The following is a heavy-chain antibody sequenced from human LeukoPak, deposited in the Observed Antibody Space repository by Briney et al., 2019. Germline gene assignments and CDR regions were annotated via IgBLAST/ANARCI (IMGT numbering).Heavy chain of an antibody. D-gene: IGHD5-12*01. Sequence: ASVKVSCKASGGTFSSYAISWVRQAPGQGLEWMGGIIPIFGTANYAQKFQGRVTITADESTSTAFMELSSLRSEDTAVYYCARDGARGATILLGAFDIWGQGTMVTVSS. CDR2: IIPIFGTA. J-gene: IGHJ3*02. CDR1: GGTFSSYA. V-gene: IGHV1-69*13. CDR3: ARDGARGATILLGAFDI.